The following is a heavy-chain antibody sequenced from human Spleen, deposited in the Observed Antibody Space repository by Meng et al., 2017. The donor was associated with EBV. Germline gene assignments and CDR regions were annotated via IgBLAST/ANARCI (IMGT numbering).Heavy chain of an antibody. CDR3: ARGDVGVFPAALGKFDL. CDR2: IYHSGAT. Sequence: QVQLQESGPGLVNPSGTLSRSFFVSGGSFSFCHCGSWVRQSPGKRLEWIGEIYHSGATNYNPSFESRVSMSLDKSKNQFSLHLDSVTAADTALYFCARGDVGVFPAALGKFDLWGRGTLVTVSS. CDR1: GGSFSFCHC. J-gene: IGHJ2*01. V-gene: IGHV4/OR15-8*02. D-gene: IGHD1-26*01.